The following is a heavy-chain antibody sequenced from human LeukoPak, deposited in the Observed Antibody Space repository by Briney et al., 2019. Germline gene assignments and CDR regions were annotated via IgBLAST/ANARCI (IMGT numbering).Heavy chain of an antibody. Sequence: SETLSLTCTVSGYSISSGYYWGWIRQTPGKGLEWIGSIYHSGSTYYNPSLKSRVTISVDTSKNQFSLKLSSVTAADTAVYYCASYYPAYHYFDYWGQGTLVTVSS. V-gene: IGHV4-38-2*02. CDR3: ASYYPAYHYFDY. J-gene: IGHJ4*02. D-gene: IGHD3-10*01. CDR2: IYHSGST. CDR1: GYSISSGYY.